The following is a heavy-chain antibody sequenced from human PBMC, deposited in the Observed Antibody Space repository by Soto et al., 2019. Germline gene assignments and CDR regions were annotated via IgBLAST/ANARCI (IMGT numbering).Heavy chain of an antibody. D-gene: IGHD2-15*01. J-gene: IGHJ4*02. V-gene: IGHV3-11*06. CDR1: GFTFSDYY. CDR3: ARDPGRGYADY. CDR2: ISSSSSYT. Sequence: GGSLRLSCAASGFTFSDYYMSWIRQAPGKGLEWVSYISSSSSYTNYADSVKGRFTISRDNAKNSLYLQMNSLRAEDTAVYYCARDPGRGYADYWGQGTLVTVSS.